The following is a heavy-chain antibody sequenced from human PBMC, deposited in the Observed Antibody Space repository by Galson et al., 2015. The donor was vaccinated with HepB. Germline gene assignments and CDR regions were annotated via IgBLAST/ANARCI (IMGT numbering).Heavy chain of an antibody. V-gene: IGHV3-7*03. J-gene: IGHJ4*02. Sequence: SLRLSCAAPGFTFSSYWMSWVRQAPGKGLEWVANIKQDGSEKYYVDSVKGRFTISRDNAKNSLYLQMNSLRAEDTAVYYCARPSGSYFPTDYWGQGTLVTVSS. D-gene: IGHD1-26*01. CDR2: IKQDGSEK. CDR1: GFTFSSYW. CDR3: ARPSGSYFPTDY.